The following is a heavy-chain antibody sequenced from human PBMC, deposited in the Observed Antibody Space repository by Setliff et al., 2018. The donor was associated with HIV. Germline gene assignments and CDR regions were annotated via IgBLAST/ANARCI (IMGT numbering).Heavy chain of an antibody. CDR1: GDSIRGYY. D-gene: IGHD5-12*01. CDR3: ARQMSIPGVAITPVDY. CDR2: VFYTGFA. J-gene: IGHJ4*02. V-gene: IGHV4-59*08. Sequence: PSETLSLTCTVSGDSIRGYYWSWIRQPPGKGLEWMGYVFYTGFAAYNPSLKSRLTISVDTSKSQFSLRLTSVTAADTAIYYCARQMSIPGVAITPVDYWGQGALVTVSS.